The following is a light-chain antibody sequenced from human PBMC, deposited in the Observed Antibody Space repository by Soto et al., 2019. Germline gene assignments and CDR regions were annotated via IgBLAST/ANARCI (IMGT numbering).Light chain of an antibody. Sequence: DIQMTQSPSTLSESVGDRVTITCRASQSISSWLAWYQQKPGKAPKLLIYKASSLESGVPSRFSGSGSGTEFTLTISSLQPDDFATYYCQQYNSYPSTFGQGTKVDIK. J-gene: IGKJ1*01. CDR3: QQYNSYPST. CDR1: QSISSW. V-gene: IGKV1-5*03. CDR2: KAS.